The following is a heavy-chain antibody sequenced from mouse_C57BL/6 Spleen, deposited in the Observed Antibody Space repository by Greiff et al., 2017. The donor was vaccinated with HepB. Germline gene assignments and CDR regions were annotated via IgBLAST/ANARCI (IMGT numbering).Heavy chain of an antibody. D-gene: IGHD2-12*01. CDR2: IDPENGGT. V-gene: IGHV1-15*01. CDR1: GYTFTDYE. J-gene: IGHJ4*01. Sequence: VQLQQSGAELVRPGASVTLSCKASGYTFTDYEMHWVKQTPVHGLEWIGAIDPENGGTAYNQKFTGKAILTADKSSSTAYMELRSLTSEDSAVYYCTRDSYSYAMDYWGQGTSVTVSS. CDR3: TRDSYSYAMDY.